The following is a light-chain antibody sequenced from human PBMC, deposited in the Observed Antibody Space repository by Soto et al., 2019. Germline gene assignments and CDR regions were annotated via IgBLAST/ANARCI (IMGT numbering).Light chain of an antibody. CDR3: SSYTSSSTLEV. J-gene: IGLJ1*01. V-gene: IGLV2-14*01. CDR1: SSDVGGYNY. CDR2: EVS. Sequence: QSALTQPASVSGSPGQSITISCTGTSSDVGGYNYVSWYQQHPGKAPKLMIYEVSNRPSGVSNRFSGSKSGNTASLTISVLQAEDEADYYCSSYTSSSTLEVFGTGTKLTVL.